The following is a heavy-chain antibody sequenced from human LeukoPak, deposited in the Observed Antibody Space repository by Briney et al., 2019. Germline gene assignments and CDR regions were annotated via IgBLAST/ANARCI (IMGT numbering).Heavy chain of an antibody. V-gene: IGHV1-46*01. CDR1: GYTVTIYY. CDR2: INPSGGST. Sequence: ASVKVSFKASGYTVTIYYMHWVRQAPGQGLEWMAIINPSGGSTSYTQKFQGRVTMTRDTSTSTVYMELSSLRSEDTAVYYCASVYNYGMDVWGQGTTVIVSS. CDR3: ASVYNYGMDV. J-gene: IGHJ6*02.